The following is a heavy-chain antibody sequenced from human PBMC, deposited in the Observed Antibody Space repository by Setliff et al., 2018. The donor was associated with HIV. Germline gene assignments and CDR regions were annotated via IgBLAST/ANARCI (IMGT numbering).Heavy chain of an antibody. CDR3: VSIGPGG. CDR2: ISPCNGNT. CDR1: GYTFTSYD. J-gene: IGHJ4*02. Sequence: GASVKVSCKASGYTFTSYDISWVRQAPGQGLEWMGWISPCNGNTAYAQKLQGRLTMTIDTSTTTAYMDLRSLTYDDTAVYYCVSIGPGGWGQGTLVTVSS. V-gene: IGHV1-18*01.